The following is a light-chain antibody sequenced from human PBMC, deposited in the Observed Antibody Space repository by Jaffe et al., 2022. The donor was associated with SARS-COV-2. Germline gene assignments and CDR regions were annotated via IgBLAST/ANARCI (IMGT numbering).Light chain of an antibody. Sequence: EIVLTQSPGTLSLSPGDRTILSCRASQSVSNNYLAWYQQRPGQAPRLLIYRASSRATGIPDRFSGSGSGTDFTLTISRLEPEDFAVYYCQQYSTSRGTFGQGTKVEIK. J-gene: IGKJ1*01. CDR1: QSVSNNY. V-gene: IGKV3-20*01. CDR2: RAS. CDR3: QQYSTSRGT.